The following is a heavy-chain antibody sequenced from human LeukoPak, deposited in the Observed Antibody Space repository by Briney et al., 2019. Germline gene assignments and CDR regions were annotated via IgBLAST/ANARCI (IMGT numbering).Heavy chain of an antibody. D-gene: IGHD2-21*02. CDR2: IIPIFGTA. CDR1: GYTFTSYD. V-gene: IGHV1-69*05. Sequence: ASVKVSCKASGYTFTSYDISWVRQAPGQGLEWMGRIIPIFGTANYAQKFQGRVTITTDESTSTAYMELSSLRSEDTAVYYCARGAAYCGGDCRKPFDYWGQGTLVTVSS. J-gene: IGHJ4*02. CDR3: ARGAAYCGGDCRKPFDY.